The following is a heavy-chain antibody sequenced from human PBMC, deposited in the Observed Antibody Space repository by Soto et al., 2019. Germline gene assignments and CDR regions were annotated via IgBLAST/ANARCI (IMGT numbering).Heavy chain of an antibody. CDR3: ASDIAAAEGGFDY. J-gene: IGHJ4*02. CDR1: GFTFSSYW. Sequence: GGSLRLSCAASGFTFSSYWMSWVRQAPGKGLEWVANIKQDGSEKYYVDSVKGRFSISRDTAKNSLYPQMNSLRAEDTAVYYCASDIAAAEGGFDYWGQGTLVTVSS. V-gene: IGHV3-7*01. D-gene: IGHD6-13*01. CDR2: IKQDGSEK.